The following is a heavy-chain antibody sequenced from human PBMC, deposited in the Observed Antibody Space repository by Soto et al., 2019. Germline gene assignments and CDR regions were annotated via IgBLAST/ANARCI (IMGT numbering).Heavy chain of an antibody. CDR3: VRTARQGAVAPHWFDR. CDR1: GACIRSTDYY. J-gene: IGHJ5*02. V-gene: IGHV4-30-4*01. D-gene: IGHD2-21*02. CDR2: VYYTGST. Sequence: SETLSLAGTVSGACIRSTDYYWSWIRQAPWKGLEWIGYVYYTGSTYYNPSLMSRLTISVDKSKNQFSLKLTSVTAAETAVYYCVRTARQGAVAPHWFDRWGQGTQVTVSS.